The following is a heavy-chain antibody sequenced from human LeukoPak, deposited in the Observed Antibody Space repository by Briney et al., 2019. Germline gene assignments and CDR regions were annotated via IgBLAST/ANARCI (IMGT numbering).Heavy chain of an antibody. Sequence: PGGSLRLSCAASGFTFSSYSMNWVRQAPGKGLEWVSYISSSGRTMYYADSVKGRFTISRENAKNSLYLQMNSLRAEDTAVYYCARDSGYSYGAFDPWGQGTLVTVSS. CDR3: ARDSGYSYGAFDP. CDR2: ISSSGRTM. CDR1: GFTFSSYS. J-gene: IGHJ5*02. D-gene: IGHD5-18*01. V-gene: IGHV3-48*04.